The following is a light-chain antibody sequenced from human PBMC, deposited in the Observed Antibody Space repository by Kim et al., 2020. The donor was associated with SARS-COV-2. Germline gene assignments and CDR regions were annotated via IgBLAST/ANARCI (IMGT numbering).Light chain of an antibody. CDR2: GKN. CDR3: NSRDSSGNHV. CDR1: SLRSDY. J-gene: IGLJ2*01. V-gene: IGLV3-19*01. Sequence: VALGQTVRITCQGDSLRSDYASWYQQKPGQAPVLVIYGKNNRPSGIPDRFSGSSSGNTASLTITGAQAEDEADYYCNSRDSSGNHVFGGGTQLTVL.